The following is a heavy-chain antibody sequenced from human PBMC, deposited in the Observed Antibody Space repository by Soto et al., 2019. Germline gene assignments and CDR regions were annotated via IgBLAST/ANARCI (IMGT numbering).Heavy chain of an antibody. CDR2: ITPFNGNT. Sequence: SVKVSCKASGYTFTYRYLHWVRQAPGQALEWMGWITPFNGNTNYAQKFQDRVTITRDRSMSTAYMELSSLRSEDTAMYYCARSNYYGSGSYYGRSGMEVWGQGTTVTV. D-gene: IGHD3-10*01. CDR1: GYTFTYRY. V-gene: IGHV1-45*02. CDR3: ARSNYYGSGSYYGRSGMEV. J-gene: IGHJ6*02.